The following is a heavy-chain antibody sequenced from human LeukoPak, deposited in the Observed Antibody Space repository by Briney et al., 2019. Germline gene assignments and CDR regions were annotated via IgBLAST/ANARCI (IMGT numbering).Heavy chain of an antibody. V-gene: IGHV4-30-4*08. CDR3: ARGPQFLILEWL. CDR1: GGSISSGDYY. CDR2: IYYSGST. J-gene: IGHJ4*02. Sequence: SETLSLTCTVSGGSISSGDYYWSWIRQPPEKGLEWIGYIYYSGSTYYNPSLKSRVTISVDTSKNQFSLKLSSVTAADTAVYYCARGPQFLILEWLWGQGTLVTVSS. D-gene: IGHD3-3*01.